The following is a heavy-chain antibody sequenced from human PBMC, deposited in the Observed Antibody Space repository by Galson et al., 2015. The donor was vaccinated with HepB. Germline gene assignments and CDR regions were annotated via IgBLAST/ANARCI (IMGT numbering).Heavy chain of an antibody. CDR3: ACAHWYFDF. V-gene: IGHV3-48*02. CDR2: ISSSSSTI. CDR1: GFTFSSYS. J-gene: IGHJ2*01. Sequence: SLRLSCTASGFTFSSYSMNWVRPAPGEGLGWISYISSSSSTIYYADSVKGRFTISRDNAKNSLYLQMNSLRDEDTAVYYCACAHWYFDFWGRGTLVTVSS.